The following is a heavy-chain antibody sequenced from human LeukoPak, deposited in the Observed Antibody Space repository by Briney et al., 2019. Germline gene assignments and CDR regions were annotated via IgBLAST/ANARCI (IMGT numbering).Heavy chain of an antibody. Sequence: GASVKVSCKASGYTFTGYFIHWVRQAPGQGLEWMGWSNPNSGCTNYAQKFQGSVTMTTDTSICTAYMELTGLRSAVTAVDYCARDRYYRLPKYYFDYWGQGALVTVSS. J-gene: IGHJ4*02. CDR1: GYTFTGYF. D-gene: IGHD3-22*01. V-gene: IGHV1-2*02. CDR2: SNPNSGCT. CDR3: ARDRYYRLPKYYFDY.